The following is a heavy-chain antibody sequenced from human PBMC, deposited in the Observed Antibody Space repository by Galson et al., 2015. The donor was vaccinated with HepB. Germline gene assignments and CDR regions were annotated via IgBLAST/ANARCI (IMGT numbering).Heavy chain of an antibody. D-gene: IGHD2-15*01. J-gene: IGHJ4*02. CDR3: ARVYCSGGSCYRFDY. CDR2: INTNTGNP. Sequence: SVKVSCKASGGTFSSYAISWVRQAPGQGLEWMGWINTNTGNPTYAQGFTGRFVFSLDTSVSTAYLQISSLKAEDTAVYYCARVYCSGGSCYRFDYWGQGTLVTVSS. CDR1: GGTFSSYA. V-gene: IGHV7-4-1*02.